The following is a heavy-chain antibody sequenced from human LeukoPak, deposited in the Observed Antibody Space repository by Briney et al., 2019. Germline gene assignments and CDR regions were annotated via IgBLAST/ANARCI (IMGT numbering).Heavy chain of an antibody. CDR2: ISGSGGST. D-gene: IGHD5-18*01. V-gene: IGHV3-23*01. CDR3: AKDGIVDTAMVNWFDP. Sequence: PGPSLRLSCAASGFTFSSYAMSWVRQAPGKGLEWVSAISGSGGSTYYADSVKGRFTISRDNSKNTLYLQMNSLRAEDTAVYYCAKDGIVDTAMVNWFDPWGQGTLVTVSS. J-gene: IGHJ5*02. CDR1: GFTFSSYA.